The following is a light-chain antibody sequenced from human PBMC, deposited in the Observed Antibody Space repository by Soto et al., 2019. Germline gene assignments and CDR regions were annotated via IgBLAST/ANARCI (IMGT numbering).Light chain of an antibody. CDR3: QSYDSRLSGSDV. CDR1: SSNIGAGYD. V-gene: IGLV1-40*01. Sequence: QSVLTQPPSVSGAPGQRVTISCTGSSSNIGAGYDVHWYQQLPGTAPKLLIYGNSNRPSGVPDRFSGSKSGTSASLAITGLQAEDEADYSCQSYDSRLSGSDVFGTGTKVTVL. J-gene: IGLJ1*01. CDR2: GNS.